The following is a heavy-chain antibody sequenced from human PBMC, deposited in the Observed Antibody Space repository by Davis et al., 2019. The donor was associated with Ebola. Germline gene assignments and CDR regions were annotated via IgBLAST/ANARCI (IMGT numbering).Heavy chain of an antibody. Sequence: PGGSLRLSCAASGFTFRNYWMSWVRQAPGKGLEWVANIKQDGSEKYYLDSVKGRFTISRDNAKNSLYLQMNSLRAEDTAVYYCTRDFCSDGSCQPFDYWGQGTLVTVTS. CDR1: GFTFRNYW. J-gene: IGHJ4*02. CDR2: IKQDGSEK. D-gene: IGHD2-15*01. V-gene: IGHV3-7*01. CDR3: TRDFCSDGSCQPFDY.